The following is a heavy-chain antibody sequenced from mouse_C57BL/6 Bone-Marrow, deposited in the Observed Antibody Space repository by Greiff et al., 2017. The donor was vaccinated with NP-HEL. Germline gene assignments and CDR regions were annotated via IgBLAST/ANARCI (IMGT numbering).Heavy chain of an antibody. D-gene: IGHD1-1*01. J-gene: IGHJ1*03. CDR1: GYAFSSYW. V-gene: IGHV1-80*01. Sequence: QVQLQQSGAELVKPGASVKISCKASGYAFSSYWMNWVKQRPGKGLEWIGQIYPGDGDTNYNGKFKGKATLTADKSSSTAYMQLSSLTSEDSAVYFCARKPYYYGSNWYFDVWGTGTTVTVSS. CDR2: IYPGDGDT. CDR3: ARKPYYYGSNWYFDV.